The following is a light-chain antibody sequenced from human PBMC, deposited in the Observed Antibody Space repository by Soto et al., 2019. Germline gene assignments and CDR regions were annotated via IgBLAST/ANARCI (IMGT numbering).Light chain of an antibody. Sequence: EIVMTQSPATLSVSPGERATLSCRASQSVTKLAWYQQKPGQGPRLLIYGVSTRATGTPARFSGSGSGTDFTLTISSLQSEDFAVYYCQQYNNWPPVAFGGGTKVEIK. CDR2: GVS. CDR1: QSVTK. V-gene: IGKV3D-15*01. CDR3: QQYNNWPPVA. J-gene: IGKJ4*01.